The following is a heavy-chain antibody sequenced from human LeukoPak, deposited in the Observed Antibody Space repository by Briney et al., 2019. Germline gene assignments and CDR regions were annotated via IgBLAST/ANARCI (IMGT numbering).Heavy chain of an antibody. V-gene: IGHV3-74*01. J-gene: IGHJ3*01. D-gene: IGHD1-26*01. Sequence: GSLRLSCAASGSSFPYHWMHWVRQAPGQGLVWVSRISTDGRITDYADSVKGRLTISRENGKNTLYLQMNSLRVEDTAVYYCAREGRTRGSPNDSFDLWGLGTMVTVSS. CDR2: ISTDGRIT. CDR3: AREGRTRGSPNDSFDL. CDR1: GSSFPYHW.